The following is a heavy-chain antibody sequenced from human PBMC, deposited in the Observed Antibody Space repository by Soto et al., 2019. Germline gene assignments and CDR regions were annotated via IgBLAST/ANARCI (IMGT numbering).Heavy chain of an antibody. J-gene: IGHJ6*02. CDR2: IYSGGST. Sequence: GGSLRLSCAASGFTVSSNYMSWVRQAPGKGLEWVSVIYSGGSTYYADSVKGRFTTSRDNSKNTLYLQMNSLRAEDTAVYYCARDREGIAVAGTWYYYYGMDFWGQGTTVTVSS. D-gene: IGHD6-19*01. CDR1: GFTVSSNY. CDR3: ARDREGIAVAGTWYYYYGMDF. V-gene: IGHV3-53*01.